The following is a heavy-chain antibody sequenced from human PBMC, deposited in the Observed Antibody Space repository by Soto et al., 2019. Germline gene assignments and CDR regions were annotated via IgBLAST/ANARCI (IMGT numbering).Heavy chain of an antibody. D-gene: IGHD5-12*01. CDR2: IYHRGDT. Sequence: SETLSLTCAVSGGSISSGGYSWNWIRQPPGKGLEWIGNIYHRGDTYYNPSLKSRVTISLDKSKNQFSLRLSSVSAADTAVYYCARAGGYNYDSYYALDVWGQGTTVTVSS. J-gene: IGHJ6*02. CDR1: GGSISSGGYS. CDR3: ARAGGYNYDSYYALDV. V-gene: IGHV4-30-2*01.